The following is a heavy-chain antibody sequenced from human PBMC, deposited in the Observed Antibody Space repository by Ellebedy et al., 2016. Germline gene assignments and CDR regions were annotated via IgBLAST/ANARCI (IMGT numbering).Heavy chain of an antibody. V-gene: IGHV3-49*03. Sequence: GGSLRLSCTTSGFTFGDCAMSWFRQAPGKGLEWVAFIRSKVSGETTEYAALVKGRFTISIDDSKSIAYLQMNSLKTEDTAVYYCTKFVGFDNWGQGTLVTVSS. J-gene: IGHJ4*02. D-gene: IGHD1-26*01. CDR1: GFTFGDCA. CDR2: IRSKVSGETT. CDR3: TKFVGFDN.